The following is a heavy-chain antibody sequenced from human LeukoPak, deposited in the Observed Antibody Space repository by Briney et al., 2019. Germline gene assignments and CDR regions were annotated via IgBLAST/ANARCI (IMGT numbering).Heavy chain of an antibody. D-gene: IGHD1-26*01. CDR1: GFTFSSYG. V-gene: IGHV3-30*02. CDR3: AKSFSAVGATTGDAFDI. CDR2: IRYDGSNK. J-gene: IGHJ3*02. Sequence: GGSLRLSCAASGFTFSSYGMHWVRQAPGKGLEWVAFIRYDGSNKYYADSVKGRFTISRDNSKNTLYLQMNSLRAEDTAVYYCAKSFSAVGATTGDAFDIWGQGTMVTVSS.